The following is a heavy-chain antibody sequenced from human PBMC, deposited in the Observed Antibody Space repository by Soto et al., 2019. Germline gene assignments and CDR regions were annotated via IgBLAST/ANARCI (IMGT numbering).Heavy chain of an antibody. CDR1: GGSISSSNW. Sequence: SETLSLTCAVSGGSISSSNWWSWVRQPPGEGLEWIGEIYYSGSTNYNPSLKSRVTISVDTSKNQFSLKLSSVTAADTAVYYCARRYGSCFDYWGQGTLVTVSS. D-gene: IGHD5-18*01. CDR2: IYYSGST. V-gene: IGHV4-4*02. J-gene: IGHJ4*02. CDR3: ARRYGSCFDY.